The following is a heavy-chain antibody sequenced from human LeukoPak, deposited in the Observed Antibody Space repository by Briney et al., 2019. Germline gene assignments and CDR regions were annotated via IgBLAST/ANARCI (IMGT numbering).Heavy chain of an antibody. CDR3: AKGAYDYVWGSYPDY. D-gene: IGHD3-16*02. Sequence: GGSLRLSCAASGFTFSSYWMSWVRQAPGKGLEWVANIKQDGSEKYYVDSVKGRFTISRDNAKNSLYLQMNSLRAEDMALYYCAKGAYDYVWGSYPDYWGQGTLVTVSS. CDR2: IKQDGSEK. V-gene: IGHV3-7*03. J-gene: IGHJ4*02. CDR1: GFTFSSYW.